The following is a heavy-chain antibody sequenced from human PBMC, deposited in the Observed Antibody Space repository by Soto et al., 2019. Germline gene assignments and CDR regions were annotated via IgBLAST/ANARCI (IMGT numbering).Heavy chain of an antibody. CDR1: GFPFSSYA. J-gene: IGHJ4*02. CDR2: ISGSGSGT. CDR3: AHTALGVGVNGVEY. Sequence: GGSLRLSCAASGFPFSSYAMSWVRQAPGKGLEWVSGISGSGSGTYYADSVKGRFTISRDNSKNTLYLQMNSLRAEDTAVYFCAHTALGVGVNGVEYWGQGSLVTVSS. V-gene: IGHV3-23*01. D-gene: IGHD3-10*01.